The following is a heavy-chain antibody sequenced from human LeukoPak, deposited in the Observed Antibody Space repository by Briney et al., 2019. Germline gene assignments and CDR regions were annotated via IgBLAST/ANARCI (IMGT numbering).Heavy chain of an antibody. V-gene: IGHV4-39*01. CDR3: ARRGRGIQLQTYFDY. J-gene: IGHJ4*02. D-gene: IGHD2-2*01. CDR2: IYYSGST. CDR1: GGSISSGSYY. Sequence: KPSETLSLTCTVSGGSISSGSYYWGWIRQPPGKGLEWIGSIYYSGSTYYSPSLKSRVTMSVDTSKSQFSLRLSSVTAADTAVYYCARRGRGIQLQTYFDYWGQGTLVTVSS.